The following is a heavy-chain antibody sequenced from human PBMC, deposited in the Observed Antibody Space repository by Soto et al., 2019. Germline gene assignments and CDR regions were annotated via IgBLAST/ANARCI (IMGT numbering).Heavy chain of an antibody. CDR2: IYYSGNT. CDR1: GGSVSRGIYY. D-gene: IGHD2-15*01. V-gene: IGHV4-61*01. J-gene: IGHJ3*02. Sequence: SETLSLTCTVSGGSVSRGIYYWRWMRQPPGKGLEWIGYIYYSGNTNYNPSLKSRVTISVDTSKNQFSLKLSSVTAADTAVYYCARDKYCRGGYCYSEGAFDIWGQGTMVT. CDR3: ARDKYCRGGYCYSEGAFDI.